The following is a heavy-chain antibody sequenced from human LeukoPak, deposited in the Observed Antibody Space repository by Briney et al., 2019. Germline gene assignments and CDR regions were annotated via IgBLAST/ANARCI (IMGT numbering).Heavy chain of an antibody. CDR3: ARDPNYYGSGRYDHTFDI. CDR1: GYTFTSYY. V-gene: IGHV1-46*01. CDR2: INPSGGST. Sequence: ASVKVSCKASGYTFTSYYMHWVRQAPGQGLEWMGIINPSGGSTSYAQKFQGRVTMTRDTSTSTVYMELSSLRSEDTAVYYCARDPNYYGSGRYDHTFDIWGQGTMVTVSS. D-gene: IGHD3-10*01. J-gene: IGHJ3*02.